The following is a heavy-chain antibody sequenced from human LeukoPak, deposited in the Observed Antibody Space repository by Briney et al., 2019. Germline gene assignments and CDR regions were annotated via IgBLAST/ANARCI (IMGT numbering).Heavy chain of an antibody. V-gene: IGHV4-39*02. J-gene: IGHJ4*02. D-gene: IGHD3-10*01. CDR3: ARDSYGLTVDY. CDR1: GGSISSSSYY. Sequence: PSETLSLTCTVSGGSISSSSYYWGWIRQPPGKGLEWIGSIYYSGSTYYNPSLKSRVTISVDTSKNQFSLKLSSVTAADTAVYYCARDSYGLTVDYWGQGTLVTVSS. CDR2: IYYSGST.